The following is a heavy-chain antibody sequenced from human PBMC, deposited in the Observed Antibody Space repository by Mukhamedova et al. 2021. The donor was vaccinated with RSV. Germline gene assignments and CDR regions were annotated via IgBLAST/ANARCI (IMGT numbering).Heavy chain of an antibody. CDR3: VKDAYSYGLTERGLDY. V-gene: IGHV3-64D*09. CDR2: ISSNGGST. D-gene: IGHD5-18*01. Sequence: APGKGLEYVSAISSNGGSTYYADSVKGRFTISRDNSKNTLYLQMSSLRAEDTAVYYCVKDAYSYGLTERGLDYWGQGTLVTVPS. J-gene: IGHJ4*02.